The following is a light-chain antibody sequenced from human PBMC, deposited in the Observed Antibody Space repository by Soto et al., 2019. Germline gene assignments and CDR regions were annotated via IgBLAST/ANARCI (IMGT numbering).Light chain of an antibody. CDR2: GVA. CDR1: QSVTSNY. CDR3: KQYGTSLT. Sequence: EIVLTQSPGTLSLSPGERATLSCRASQSVTSNYLAWYQQKPGQAPRCLIYGVASRSTGIPDRFSGSGSGTAFTLTISRLEPEDFAVYYCKQYGTSLTFGQGTKLEIK. V-gene: IGKV3-20*01. J-gene: IGKJ2*01.